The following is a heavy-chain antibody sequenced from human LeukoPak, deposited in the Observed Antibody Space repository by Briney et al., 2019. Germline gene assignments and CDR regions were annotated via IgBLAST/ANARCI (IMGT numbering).Heavy chain of an antibody. D-gene: IGHD1-14*01. Sequence: GGSLRLSCEASGFTFTSYWMSWVRQAPGKGPEWVAHIKENGNEQYYADSVKGRFTISRDNVKQTLGLQMNSLRVEDTAVYYCARGPGDFDASDIWGQGTMVTVSS. CDR1: GFTFTSYW. V-gene: IGHV3-7*01. J-gene: IGHJ3*02. CDR2: IKENGNEQ. CDR3: ARGPGDFDASDI.